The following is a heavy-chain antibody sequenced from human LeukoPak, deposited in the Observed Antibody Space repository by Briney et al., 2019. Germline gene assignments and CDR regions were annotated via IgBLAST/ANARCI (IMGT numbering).Heavy chain of an antibody. CDR1: GYTFTSYG. V-gene: IGHV1-18*01. D-gene: IGHD2-2*03. CDR2: ISAYNGNT. Sequence: ASVKVSCKASGYTFTSYGISWVRQAPGQGLEWMGWISAYNGNTNYAQKLQGRVTRTTDTSTSTAYMELRSLRSDDTAVYYCASGHCSSTSCYLYYYMDVWGKGTTVTVSS. CDR3: ASGHCSSTSCYLYYYMDV. J-gene: IGHJ6*03.